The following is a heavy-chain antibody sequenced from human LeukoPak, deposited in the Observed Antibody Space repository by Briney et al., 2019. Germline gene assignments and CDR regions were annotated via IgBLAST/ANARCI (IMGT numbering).Heavy chain of an antibody. CDR3: ATGTYDSSGYYPDFDY. J-gene: IGHJ4*02. CDR1: GYTFTGYY. D-gene: IGHD3-22*01. V-gene: IGHV1-2*02. CDR2: INPNSGGT. Sequence: ASVKVSCKASGYTFTGYYMHWVRQAPGQGLEWMGWINPNSGGTNYAQKFQGRVTMTRDTSISTAYIELSSLRSDDTAVYYCATGTYDSSGYYPDFDYWGQGTLVTVSS.